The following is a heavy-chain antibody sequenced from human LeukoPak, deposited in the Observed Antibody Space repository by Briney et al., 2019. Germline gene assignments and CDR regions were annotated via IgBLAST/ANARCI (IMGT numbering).Heavy chain of an antibody. CDR2: IKPDGSEI. V-gene: IGHV3-7*01. CDR3: ARDQWWQLIAVAITSYFDC. D-gene: IGHD6-19*01. CDR1: GFTFSTYW. J-gene: IGHJ4*02. Sequence: GGSLRLSCAASGFTFSTYWMSWVRQAPGKGLEWVANIKPDGSEIYYVDSVRGRFTISRDNAKNSLYLQMNSLRAEDTAVYYCARDQWWQLIAVAITSYFDCWGQGALVTVSS.